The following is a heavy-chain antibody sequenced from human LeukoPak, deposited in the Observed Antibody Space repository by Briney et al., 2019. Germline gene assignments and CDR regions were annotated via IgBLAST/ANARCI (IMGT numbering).Heavy chain of an antibody. CDR2: ISGSGGST. J-gene: IGHJ4*02. V-gene: IGHV3-23*01. Sequence: GGSLRLSCAASGFTFSSYAMSWVRQAPGKGLEWASAISGSGGSTYYADSVKGRFTISRDNSKNTVYLQMNSLRAEDTAVYYCAKGYYDFWSGYCPHFDYWGQGTLVTVSS. CDR3: AKGYYDFWSGYCPHFDY. D-gene: IGHD3-3*01. CDR1: GFTFSSYA.